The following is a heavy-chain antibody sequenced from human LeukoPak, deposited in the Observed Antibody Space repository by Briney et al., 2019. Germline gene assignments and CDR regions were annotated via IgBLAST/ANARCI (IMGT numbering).Heavy chain of an antibody. V-gene: IGHV4-30-2*01. CDR1: GGSISSGSYS. J-gene: IGHJ5*02. CDR3: ARGDYYGSGSYGGNWFDP. D-gene: IGHD3-10*01. CDR2: IYQSGTT. Sequence: SETLSLTCAVSGGSISSGSYSWSWIRQPPGKGLEWIGYIYQSGTTYYNPSLKSRLTISVDRSKNHFSLKLSSATAADTAVYYCARGDYYGSGSYGGNWFDPWGQGTLVTVSS.